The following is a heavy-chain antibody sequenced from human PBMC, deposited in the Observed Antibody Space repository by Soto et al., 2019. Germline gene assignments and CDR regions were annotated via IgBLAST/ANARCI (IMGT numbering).Heavy chain of an antibody. V-gene: IGHV3-30*18. J-gene: IGHJ4*02. CDR3: AKGGRQWLVTSGFKY. CDR2: GSHDGRNT. Sequence: VQLVESGGGVVQPGRSLRLSCAASGFTFSDYAMHWVRQAPGKGLEWVAVGSHDGRNTHYADSVKGRFTISRDSSKNTVSLAMTSLSAEDTAVYYCAKGGRQWLVTSGFKYWGQGALVTVSS. CDR1: GFTFSDYA. D-gene: IGHD6-19*01.